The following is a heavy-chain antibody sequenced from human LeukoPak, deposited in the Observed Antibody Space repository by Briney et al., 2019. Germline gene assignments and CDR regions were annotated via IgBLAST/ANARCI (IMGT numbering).Heavy chain of an antibody. V-gene: IGHV3-23*01. D-gene: IGHD4-17*01. CDR3: ARRSVTTFDY. CDR2: ISGNDGST. J-gene: IGHJ4*02. Sequence: GGSLRLSCAASGFTFSSYVMRCVRQARGKGLEWVSLISGNDGSTYYADSVKGRFTLSRDNSKNTLYLHMSSLRADNTAVYYCARRSVTTFDYWGQGTLVTVSS. CDR1: GFTFSSYV.